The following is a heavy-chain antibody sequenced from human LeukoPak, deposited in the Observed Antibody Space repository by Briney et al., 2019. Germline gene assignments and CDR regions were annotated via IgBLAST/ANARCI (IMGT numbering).Heavy chain of an antibody. V-gene: IGHV4-61*08. CDR2: IYYSGST. CDR1: GGSISSGDYY. Sequence: PSETLSLTCTVSGGSISSGDYYWSWIRQPPGKGLEWIGYIYYSGSTNYNPSLKSRVTISVDTSKNQFSLKLSSVTTADTAVYYCARVSSVTTRTQFDYWGQGTLVTVSS. CDR3: ARVSSVTTRTQFDY. J-gene: IGHJ4*02. D-gene: IGHD4-11*01.